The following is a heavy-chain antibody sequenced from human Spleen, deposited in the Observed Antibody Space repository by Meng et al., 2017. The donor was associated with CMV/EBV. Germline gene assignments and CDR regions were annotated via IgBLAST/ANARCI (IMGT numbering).Heavy chain of an antibody. CDR2: INPSGGTT. D-gene: IGHD3-22*01. CDR3: ARDSSHSYHDSGGYYYYSYGMDV. J-gene: IGHJ6*02. V-gene: IGHV1-46*01. CDR1: GYIFTSYS. Sequence: ASVKVSCKASGYIFTSYSLHWVRQAPGQGLEWMGVINPSGGTTAYAQTFQGRLTMTTDTSTNTAYLELRSLRSDDTAVYYCARDSSHSYHDSGGYYYYSYGMDVWGQGTTVTVSS.